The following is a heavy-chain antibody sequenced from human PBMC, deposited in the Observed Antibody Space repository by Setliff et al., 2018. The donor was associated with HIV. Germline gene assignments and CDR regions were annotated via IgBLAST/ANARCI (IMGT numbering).Heavy chain of an antibody. J-gene: IGHJ6*02. CDR2: INTNSGSP. D-gene: IGHD3-9*01. CDR3: ARGGYDILTGLYYGMDV. Sequence: ASVKVSCKASGYTFINYAMNWVRQAPGQGLEWMGWINTNSGSPTYAQAFTGRFVFSLDTSVSTAYLQISSLKAEDTAVYYCARGGYDILTGLYYGMDVWGQGTTVTVSS. V-gene: IGHV7-4-1*02. CDR1: GYTFINYA.